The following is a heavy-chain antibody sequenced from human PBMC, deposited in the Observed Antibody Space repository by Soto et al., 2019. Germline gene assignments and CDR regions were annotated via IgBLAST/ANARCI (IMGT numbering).Heavy chain of an antibody. V-gene: IGHV2-5*02. Sequence: QITLKEAGPTLVKPTQTLTLTCTFSGFSLSTSGAGVGWIRQPPGKALEWLALIYWDDDKRYSPSLKSRLTSAKDTAKIQVVLTMTHMDPMDTATYCCAHVYYYYGMDVWGQGTTVTVSS. CDR1: GFSLSTSGAG. CDR3: AHVYYYYGMDV. J-gene: IGHJ6*02. CDR2: IYWDDDK.